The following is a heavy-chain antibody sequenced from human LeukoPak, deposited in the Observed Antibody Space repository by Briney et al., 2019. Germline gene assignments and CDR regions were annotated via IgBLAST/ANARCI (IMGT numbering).Heavy chain of an antibody. V-gene: IGHV4-34*01. J-gene: IGHJ5*02. CDR1: GGSFSGYY. Sequence: SETLSLTCAVYGGSFSGYYWSWIRQPPGKGLEWIGEINHSGSTNYNPSLKSRVTISVDTSKNRFSLKLSSVTAADTAVYYCARGLVPAAIRYNWFDPWGQGTLVTVSS. CDR3: ARGLVPAAIRYNWFDP. CDR2: INHSGST. D-gene: IGHD2-2*02.